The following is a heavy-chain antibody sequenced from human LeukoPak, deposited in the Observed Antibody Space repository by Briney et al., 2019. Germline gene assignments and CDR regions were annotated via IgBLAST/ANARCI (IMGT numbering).Heavy chain of an antibody. Sequence: SVKVSCKASGYTFTGYYMHWVRQAPGQGLEWMGWINPNSGNTGYAQKFQGRVTMTRNTSISTAYMELSSLRSEDTAVYYCARGSRRFGELLIYYWGQGTLVTVSS. CDR1: GYTFTGYY. V-gene: IGHV1-8*02. D-gene: IGHD3-10*01. CDR3: ARGSRRFGELLIYY. J-gene: IGHJ4*02. CDR2: INPNSGNT.